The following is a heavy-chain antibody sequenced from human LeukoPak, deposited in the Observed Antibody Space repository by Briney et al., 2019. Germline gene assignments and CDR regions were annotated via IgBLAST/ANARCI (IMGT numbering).Heavy chain of an antibody. CDR2: IYSGGST. V-gene: IGHV3-53*01. Sequence: GGSLRLSFAASGFTVSSNYMSWVRQAPGKGLEWVSVIYSGGSTYYADSVKGRFTISRDNSKNTLYLQMNSLRAEDTAVYYCARPNFVLFYGLDVWGQGTTVTVSS. CDR1: GFTVSSNY. D-gene: IGHD3-16*01. CDR3: ARPNFVLFYGLDV. J-gene: IGHJ6*02.